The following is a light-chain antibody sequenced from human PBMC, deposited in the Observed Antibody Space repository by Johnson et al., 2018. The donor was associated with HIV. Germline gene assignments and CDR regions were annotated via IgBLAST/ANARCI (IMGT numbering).Light chain of an antibody. CDR2: ENN. V-gene: IGLV1-51*02. J-gene: IGLJ1*01. Sequence: QSILTQPPSVSAAPGQKVTISCSGSSSNIGNNYVSWYQQLPGTAPKLLIYENNKRPSGIPDRLSGYKAGTSATLGITGLQTGDEADYYCGTWDTSLSSGGVFGTGTKVTVL. CDR3: GTWDTSLSSGGV. CDR1: SSNIGNNY.